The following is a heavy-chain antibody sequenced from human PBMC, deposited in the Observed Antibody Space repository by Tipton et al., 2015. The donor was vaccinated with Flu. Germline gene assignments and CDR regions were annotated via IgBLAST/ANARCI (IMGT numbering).Heavy chain of an antibody. V-gene: IGHV5-51*01. CDR3: ARQGWLSLRGVTDY. Sequence: VQLVQSGAEVKKPGESLKISCKGSGYNFNTYWIGWVRHMPGKGLEWMAIIYPGDSDTRYNPSLQGQVTISADKSISTAYLQWSSLEAADTAMYYCARQGWLSLRGVTDYWGPGTLVTVSS. D-gene: IGHD3-10*01. CDR1: GYNFNTYW. CDR2: IYPGDSDT. J-gene: IGHJ4*02.